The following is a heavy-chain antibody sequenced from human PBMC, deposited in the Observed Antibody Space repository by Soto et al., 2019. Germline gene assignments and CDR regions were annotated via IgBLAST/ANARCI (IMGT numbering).Heavy chain of an antibody. J-gene: IGHJ6*02. CDR1: GFTFDDYT. Sequence: PGGSLRLSCVASGFTFDDYTMHWVRQVPGKGLEWVAGINWNSVNIAYADSVKGRFTISRDNAKNAVYLQMNSLRAEDTALYYCAKVQDYGGNSNVWGQGTAVTVSS. CDR3: AKVQDYGGNSNV. D-gene: IGHD4-17*01. CDR2: INWNSVNI. V-gene: IGHV3-9*01.